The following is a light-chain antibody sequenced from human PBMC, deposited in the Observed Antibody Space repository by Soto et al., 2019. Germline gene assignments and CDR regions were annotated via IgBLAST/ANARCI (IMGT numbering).Light chain of an antibody. J-gene: IGKJ2*01. CDR3: QQSYSAPGT. V-gene: IGKV1-39*01. Sequence: IQMTQSPSSLSASVGDRVTITCRASQSISTYLNWYQQKPGKAPKLLIYAASSLQSGVPSRFSGCGSGTDFTLTITSLQPEDFATYYCQQSYSAPGTFGQGTKLEIK. CDR1: QSISTY. CDR2: AAS.